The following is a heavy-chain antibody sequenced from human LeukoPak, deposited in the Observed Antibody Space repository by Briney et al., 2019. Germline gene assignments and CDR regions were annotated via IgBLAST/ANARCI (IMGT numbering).Heavy chain of an antibody. V-gene: IGHV3-30-3*01. CDR1: GFTFSGFS. J-gene: IGHJ2*01. Sequence: GGSLRLSCAASGFTFSGFSMHWVRQAPGKGLEWVTVISYDGSNKYYVDSVKGRFTISRDNSKNTLYLQMNSLRAEDTAFYYCARDETGHSGGYRYFDLWGRGTLVTVSS. CDR2: ISYDGSNK. CDR3: ARDETGHSGGYRYFDL. D-gene: IGHD2-15*01.